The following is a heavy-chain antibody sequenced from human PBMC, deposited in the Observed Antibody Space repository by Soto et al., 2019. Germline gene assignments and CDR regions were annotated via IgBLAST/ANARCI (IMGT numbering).Heavy chain of an antibody. CDR2: ISYDGSNK. Sequence: GGSLRLSCAASGFTFSSYAMHWVRQAPGKGLEWVAVISYDGSNKYYADSVKGRFTISRDNSKNTLYLQMNSLRAEDTAVYYCARDWGVSGSYPDYWGQGTLVTVSS. CDR1: GFTFSSYA. J-gene: IGHJ4*02. CDR3: ARDWGVSGSYPDY. V-gene: IGHV3-30-3*01. D-gene: IGHD1-26*01.